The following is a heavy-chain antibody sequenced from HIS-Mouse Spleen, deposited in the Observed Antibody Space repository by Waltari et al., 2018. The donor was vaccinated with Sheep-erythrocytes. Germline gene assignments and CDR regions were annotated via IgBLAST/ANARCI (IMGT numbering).Heavy chain of an antibody. J-gene: IGHJ4*02. CDR3: ARGPLVGATTYYFDY. Sequence: QVQLVQSGAEVKKPGASVKVSCKASGYTFTSYYMHWVRQAPGQGLEWMGIINPSGGSTSYAKKFHGRVTMTRDTSTSTVYMELSSLRSEDTAVYYCARGPLVGATTYYFDYWGQGTLVTVSS. V-gene: IGHV1-46*01. CDR1: GYTFTSYY. D-gene: IGHD1-26*01. CDR2: INPSGGST.